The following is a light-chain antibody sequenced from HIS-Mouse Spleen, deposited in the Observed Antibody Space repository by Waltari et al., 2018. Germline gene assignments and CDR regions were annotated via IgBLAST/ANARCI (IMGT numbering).Light chain of an antibody. CDR2: GGS. V-gene: IGLV2-14*01. Sequence: QSALTQPASVSGSPGQSITISCPGTSSDVGGYNYVSWYQQHPGKAPKLMIYGGSNRPSGVSNRFAGSKSGNKASLTISGLQAEDEADYYCSSYTSSSTLVFGGGTKLTVL. J-gene: IGLJ3*02. CDR3: SSYTSSSTLV. CDR1: SSDVGGYNY.